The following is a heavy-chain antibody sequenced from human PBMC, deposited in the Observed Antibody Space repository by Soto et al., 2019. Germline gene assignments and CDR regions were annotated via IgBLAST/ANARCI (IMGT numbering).Heavy chain of an antibody. CDR2: ISGSGGST. V-gene: IGHV3-23*01. CDR1: GFTFSSYA. Sequence: EVQLLESGGGLVQTGGSLRLSRAASGFTFSSYAMSWVRQAPGKGLEWVSAISGSGGSTYYADSVKGRFTISRDNSKNTLYRQMNSLRAEDTAVYYCAKGGDIVVVVAASLDYWGQGTLVTVSS. D-gene: IGHD2-15*01. J-gene: IGHJ4*02. CDR3: AKGGDIVVVVAASLDY.